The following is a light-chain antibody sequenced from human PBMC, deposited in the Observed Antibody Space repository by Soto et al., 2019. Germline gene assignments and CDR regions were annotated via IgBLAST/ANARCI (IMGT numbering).Light chain of an antibody. J-gene: IGKJ1*01. CDR1: QGISNY. V-gene: IGKV1-9*01. CDR2: KAS. Sequence: DIQLTQSPSFLSASLGDRVTITCRASQGISNYLAWYQQKPGKAPKLLIYKASTLKSGVPSRFSGSGSGTEFTLTISSLQPGDFATYYCQHYNTYPWTFGQGTKVDIK. CDR3: QHYNTYPWT.